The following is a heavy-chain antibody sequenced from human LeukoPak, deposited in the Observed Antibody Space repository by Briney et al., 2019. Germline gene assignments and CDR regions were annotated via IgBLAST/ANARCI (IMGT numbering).Heavy chain of an antibody. V-gene: IGHV3-11*01. Sequence: KPGGSLGLSCAASGFTFSDYYMSWIRQAPGKGLEWVSYISNGGSTIYYADSVKGRFTISRDNAKNSLSLQMHSLRAEDTAVYYCARDNLRGVVQFDPWGQGTLVTVSS. CDR3: ARDNLRGVVQFDP. D-gene: IGHD1-20*01. CDR2: ISNGGSTI. J-gene: IGHJ5*02. CDR1: GFTFSDYY.